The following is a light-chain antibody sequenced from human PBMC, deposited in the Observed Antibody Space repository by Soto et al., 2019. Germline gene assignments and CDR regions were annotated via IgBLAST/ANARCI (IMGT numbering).Light chain of an antibody. V-gene: IGKV1-9*01. Sequence: DTQLTQSPPFLSASVGDRVTITCRASQDVSRSVGWYQQKPGKAPKLLISAASTLHSGVPSRFSGSGSGTDFTLTISSLQPEDFATYYCQQLWTYPLTFGGGTKVEI. CDR2: AAS. J-gene: IGKJ4*01. CDR1: QDVSRS. CDR3: QQLWTYPLT.